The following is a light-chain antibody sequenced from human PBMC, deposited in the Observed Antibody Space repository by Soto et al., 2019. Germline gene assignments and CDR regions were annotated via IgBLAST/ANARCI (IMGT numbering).Light chain of an antibody. CDR1: NIGSKS. J-gene: IGLJ2*01. Sequence: SYELTQPPSVSVAPGKTARITCGGNNIGSKSVPWYQQKPGEAPVLVIYYDSDRPSGIPERFSGSNSGNTATLTISRVEAGDEADYYCQVWDSSSDHPGVVFGGGTKVTVL. CDR2: YDS. V-gene: IGLV3-21*04. CDR3: QVWDSSSDHPGVV.